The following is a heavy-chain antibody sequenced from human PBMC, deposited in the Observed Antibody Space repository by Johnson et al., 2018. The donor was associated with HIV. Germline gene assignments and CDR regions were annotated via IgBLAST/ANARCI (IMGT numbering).Heavy chain of an antibody. D-gene: IGHD6-25*01. CDR2: ISGSGGST. CDR1: GFTFSSYG. V-gene: IGHV3-23*04. Sequence: EVQLVESGGGVVQPGRSLRLSCAASGFTFSSYGMHCVRQAPGKGLEWVAVISGSGGSTYYADSVKGRFTISRDNSKNTLYLQMNSLRAEDTALYYCAKDGSVAGHEDAFDIWGQGTMVTVSS. CDR3: AKDGSVAGHEDAFDI. J-gene: IGHJ3*02.